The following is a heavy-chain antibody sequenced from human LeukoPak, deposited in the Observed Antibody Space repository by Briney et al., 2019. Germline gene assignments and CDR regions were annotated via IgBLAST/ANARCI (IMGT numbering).Heavy chain of an antibody. Sequence: SGPTLVNPTQTLTLTCTFSGFSLSNTGMRVSWIRQPPGRGLEWLSRIDWDDDKFYSTTLKTRLTISKDTSKTQVALTMTNMDPVDTATYYCARLQGATVGYKWLDPWGQGTLVTVSS. V-gene: IGHV2-70*04. J-gene: IGHJ5*02. CDR3: ARLQGATVGYKWLDP. CDR1: GFSLSNTGMR. D-gene: IGHD3-22*01. CDR2: IDWDDDK.